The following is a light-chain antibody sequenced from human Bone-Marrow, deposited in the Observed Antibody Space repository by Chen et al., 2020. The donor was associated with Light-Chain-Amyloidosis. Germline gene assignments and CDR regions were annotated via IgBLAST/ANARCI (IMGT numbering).Light chain of an antibody. Sequence: DIQLTQSPSSVSASVGDRVTISCRASQDIGTWLAWYQQRPGAAPSLLVYTVSTLQNGVPSRFSGSGSGTDFTLTISSLQPEDLGTYYCQLSYTFPLIFGGGTRV. CDR1: QDIGTW. CDR3: QLSYTFPLI. J-gene: IGKJ4*01. CDR2: TVS. V-gene: IGKV1-12*01.